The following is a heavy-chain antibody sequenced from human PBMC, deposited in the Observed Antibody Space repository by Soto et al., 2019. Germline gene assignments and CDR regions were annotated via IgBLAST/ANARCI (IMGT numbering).Heavy chain of an antibody. Sequence: PSETLSLTCTVSGGSISSYYWSWIRQPPGKGLEWIGYIYFRGSTNYNPSLKSRVTISVDTSKNQFSLKLSSVTAADTAVYYCAREDILTGLVDYWAQGTLVTVSS. CDR1: GGSISSYY. CDR2: IYFRGST. CDR3: AREDILTGLVDY. D-gene: IGHD3-9*01. J-gene: IGHJ4*02. V-gene: IGHV4-59*01.